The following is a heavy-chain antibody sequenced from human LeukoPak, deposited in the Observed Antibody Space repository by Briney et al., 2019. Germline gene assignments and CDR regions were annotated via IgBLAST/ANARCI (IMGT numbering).Heavy chain of an antibody. CDR3: ARAHIQDYTIVGLVDH. CDR2: ISSRSTYA. V-gene: IGHV3-21*01. Sequence: GGSLRVSCAASGFTFSDYSMNWVRQTPGQGLEWVSSISSRSTYAYYADSVRGRFTVSRDSAKNSLFLQMDNLRVEDTAIYYCARAHIQDYTIVGLVDHWGQGTLVTVSS. D-gene: IGHD1-26*01. J-gene: IGHJ5*02. CDR1: GFTFSDYS.